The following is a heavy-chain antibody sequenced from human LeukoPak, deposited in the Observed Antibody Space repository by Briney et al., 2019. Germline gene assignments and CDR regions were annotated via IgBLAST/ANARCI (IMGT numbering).Heavy chain of an antibody. CDR2: IGGSGTST. J-gene: IGHJ4*02. Sequence: GGSLRLPCAASGFTFSSYAMSWVRQAPGKGLEWVSAIGGSGTSTFYADSVEGRFTISRDNSKNTLYLQMNSLRAEDTAVYYCAKYPEVLPAAIDYWGQGTLVTVSS. V-gene: IGHV3-23*01. CDR1: GFTFSSYA. D-gene: IGHD2-2*01. CDR3: AKYPEVLPAAIDY.